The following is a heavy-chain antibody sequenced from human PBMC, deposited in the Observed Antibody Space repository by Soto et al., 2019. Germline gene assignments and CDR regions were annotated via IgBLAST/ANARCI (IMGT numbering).Heavy chain of an antibody. CDR1: GFTFSSYG. Sequence: QVQLVESGGGVVQPGRSLRLSCAASGFTFSSYGMHWVRQAPGKGLEWVAVIWYDGSNKYYADSVKGRFTISRDNSKNTLYLQMNSLRAEDTAVYYCARGGYGDYGPDYWGQGTLVTVSS. J-gene: IGHJ4*02. CDR2: IWYDGSNK. D-gene: IGHD4-17*01. CDR3: ARGGYGDYGPDY. V-gene: IGHV3-33*01.